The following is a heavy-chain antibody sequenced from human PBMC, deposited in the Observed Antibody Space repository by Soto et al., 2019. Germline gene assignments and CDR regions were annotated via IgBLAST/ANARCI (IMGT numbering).Heavy chain of an antibody. D-gene: IGHD3-22*01. J-gene: IGHJ4*02. CDR1: GGSISSYY. V-gene: IGHV4-59*01. Sequence: SETLSLTCTVSGGSISSYYWSWIRQPPGKGLEWIGYIYFRGTTNYNPSLKSRVTMSADTSKNQFSLKLNSVTAADTAVYYCARMNYYDTSGYPFDYLRQAMMVTVSS. CDR3: ARMNYYDTSGYPFDY. CDR2: IYFRGTT.